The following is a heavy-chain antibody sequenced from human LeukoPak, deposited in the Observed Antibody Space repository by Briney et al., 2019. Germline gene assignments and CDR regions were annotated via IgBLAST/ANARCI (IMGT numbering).Heavy chain of an antibody. CDR3: ARTFYAPYYDSSADWFDP. J-gene: IGHJ5*02. V-gene: IGHV4-59*01. CDR2: IYYSGST. CDR1: GGSISSYY. D-gene: IGHD3-22*01. Sequence: SETLSLTCTVSGGSISSYYWSWIRQPPGKGLEWIGYIYYSGSTNYNPSLKGRVTISVDTSKNQFSLKLSSVTAADTAVYYCARTFYAPYYDSSADWFDPWGQGTLVTVSS.